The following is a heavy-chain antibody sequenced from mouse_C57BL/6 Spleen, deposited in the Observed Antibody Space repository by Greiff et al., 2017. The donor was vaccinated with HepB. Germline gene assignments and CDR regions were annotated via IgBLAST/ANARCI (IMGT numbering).Heavy chain of an antibody. V-gene: IGHV5-4*01. J-gene: IGHJ2*01. CDR3: ARGSNYFFFDY. D-gene: IGHD2-5*01. Sequence: EVQLVESGGGLVKPGGSLKLSCAASGFTFSSYAMSWVRQTPEKRLEWVATISDGGSYTYYPDNVKGRFTISRDNAKNNLYLQMSHLKSEDTAMYYCARGSNYFFFDYWGQGTTLTVSS. CDR2: ISDGGSYT. CDR1: GFTFSSYA.